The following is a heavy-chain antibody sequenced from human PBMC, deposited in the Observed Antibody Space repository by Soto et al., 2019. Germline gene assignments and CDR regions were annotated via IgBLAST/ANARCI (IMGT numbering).Heavy chain of an antibody. CDR1: GFTFSSYG. V-gene: IGHV3-33*01. D-gene: IGHD3-16*02. J-gene: IGHJ4*02. CDR2: IWYDGSNK. CDR3: ARDLRIMITFGGVIALAY. Sequence: GGSLRLSCAASGFTFSSYGMHWVRQAPGKGLEWVAVIWYDGSNKYYADSVKGRFTISRDNSKNTLYLQMNSLRAENTAVYYCARDLRIMITFGGVIALAYWGQGTLVTVSS.